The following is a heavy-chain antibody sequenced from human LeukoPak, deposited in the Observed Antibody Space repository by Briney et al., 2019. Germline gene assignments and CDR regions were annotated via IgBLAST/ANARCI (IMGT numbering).Heavy chain of an antibody. V-gene: IGHV3-74*01. CDR1: GFTFSSDW. CDR2: INSDGSST. CDR3: ARDKGPTYSSSWYFAFDI. J-gene: IGHJ3*02. Sequence: GGSLRLSCAASGFTFSSDWMHWVRQAPGKGLVWVSRINSDGSSTSHADSVKGRFTISRDNTKNTLYLQMNSLTAEDTAVYYCARDKGPTYSSSWYFAFDIWGQGTMVTVSS. D-gene: IGHD6-13*01.